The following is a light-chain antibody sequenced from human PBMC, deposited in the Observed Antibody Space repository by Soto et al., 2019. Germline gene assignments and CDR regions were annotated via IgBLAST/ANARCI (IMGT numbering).Light chain of an antibody. V-gene: IGKV3-15*01. Sequence: EIVMTQSPATLSVSPGERVSLSCRASQSVNTNLAWYQQRPGQAPRLLIYHASTRATGIPARFSGSGSGTEFTLTISSLQSEDFAVYYCQHYKTWTPPWTFGQGTKVDIK. J-gene: IGKJ1*01. CDR1: QSVNTN. CDR3: QHYKTWTPPWT. CDR2: HAS.